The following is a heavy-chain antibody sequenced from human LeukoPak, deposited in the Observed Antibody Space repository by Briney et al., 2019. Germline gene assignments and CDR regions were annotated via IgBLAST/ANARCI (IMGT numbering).Heavy chain of an antibody. CDR3: ARRFFYGGYDY. J-gene: IGHJ4*02. Sequence: SETLSLTCTVSGGSISGYYWSWIRQPPGKGLEWIGYIYYSGSTNYNPSLKSRVTISVDTSKNQFSLKLSSVTAADTAVYYCARRFFYGGYDYWGQGTLVTVSS. CDR2: IYYSGST. V-gene: IGHV4-59*08. CDR1: GGSISGYY. D-gene: IGHD4-23*01.